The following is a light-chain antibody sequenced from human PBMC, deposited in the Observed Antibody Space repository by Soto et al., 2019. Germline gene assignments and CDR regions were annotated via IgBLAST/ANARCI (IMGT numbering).Light chain of an antibody. CDR2: GAS. CDR3: QQYGRSGT. Sequence: EIVLTQSPGTLSLSPVERATLSCMASQSVSNNYLAWYQQKPGQAPRLLIYGASNRATGIPDRFSGSGSGTDFTLTISRLEPEDFAVYYCQQYGRSGTFGQGTKVDIK. J-gene: IGKJ1*01. V-gene: IGKV3-20*01. CDR1: QSVSNNY.